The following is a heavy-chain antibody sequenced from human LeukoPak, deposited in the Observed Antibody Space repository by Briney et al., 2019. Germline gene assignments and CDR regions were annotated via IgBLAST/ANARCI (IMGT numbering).Heavy chain of an antibody. J-gene: IGHJ4*02. D-gene: IGHD4-17*01. CDR3: ARAGELRSSFDY. CDR1: GFTFSNAW. V-gene: IGHV3-33*08. CDR2: IWYDGSNK. Sequence: PGGSLRLSCAASGFTFSNAWMSWVRQAPGKGLEWVAVIWYDGSNKYYADSVRGRFTISRDNSKNTLYLQMNSLRAEDTAVYYCARAGELRSSFDYWGQGTLVTVSS.